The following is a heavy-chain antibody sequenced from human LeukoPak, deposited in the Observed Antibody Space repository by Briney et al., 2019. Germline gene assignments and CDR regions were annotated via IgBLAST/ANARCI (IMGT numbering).Heavy chain of an antibody. Sequence: SQTLSLTCAISGDSVSSNSAAWNWLRQSPSRGLEWLGRTYYRSKLYNDYAGSVKSLITMNPDTSKNQFSLQLNSVTPEDTAVYYCARGLQEWERRRDYWGQGTLVTVSS. V-gene: IGHV6-1*01. CDR3: ARGLQEWERRRDY. J-gene: IGHJ4*02. D-gene: IGHD1-26*01. CDR1: GDSVSSNSAA. CDR2: TYYRSKLYN.